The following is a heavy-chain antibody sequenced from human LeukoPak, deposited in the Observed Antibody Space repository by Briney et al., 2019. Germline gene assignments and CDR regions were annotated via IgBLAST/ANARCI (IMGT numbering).Heavy chain of an antibody. J-gene: IGHJ4*02. V-gene: IGHV3-30-3*01. CDR1: GFTFSSYA. D-gene: IGHD6-19*01. CDR3: ARDPGIAVAGTCFDY. Sequence: PGGSLRLSCAASGFTFSSYAMHWVRQAPGKGLEWVAVISYDGSNKYYADSVKGRFTISRDNSKNTLYLQMNSLRAEDTAVYYCARDPGIAVAGTCFDYWGQGTLVTVSS. CDR2: ISYDGSNK.